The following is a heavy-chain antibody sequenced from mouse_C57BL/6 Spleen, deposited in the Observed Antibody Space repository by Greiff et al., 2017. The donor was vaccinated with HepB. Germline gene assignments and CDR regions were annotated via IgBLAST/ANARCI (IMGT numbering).Heavy chain of an antibody. V-gene: IGHV1-69*01. CDR2: IDPSDSYT. CDR1: GYTFTSYW. D-gene: IGHD4-1*01. J-gene: IGHJ2*01. CDR3: ARWGTGTLFDY. Sequence: QVQLQQPGAELVMPGASVKLSCKASGYTFTSYWMHWVKQRPGQGLEWIGEIDPSDSYTNYNQKFKGKSTLTVDKSSSTAYMQLSSLTSEDSAVYYCARWGTGTLFDYWGQGTTLTVSS.